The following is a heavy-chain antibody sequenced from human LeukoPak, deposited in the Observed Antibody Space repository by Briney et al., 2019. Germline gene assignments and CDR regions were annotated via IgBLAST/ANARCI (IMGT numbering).Heavy chain of an antibody. CDR3: ARGSGCSYGYDSPFDY. CDR2: IYSGGST. Sequence: PGGSLRLSCAASGFTVSSNYMSWVRQAPGKGLEWVSVIYSGGSTYYADSVKGRFTISRDNSKNTLYLQMNSLRAEDTAVYYCARGSGCSYGYDSPFDYWGQGTLVTVSS. V-gene: IGHV3-66*01. D-gene: IGHD5-18*01. CDR1: GFTVSSNY. J-gene: IGHJ4*02.